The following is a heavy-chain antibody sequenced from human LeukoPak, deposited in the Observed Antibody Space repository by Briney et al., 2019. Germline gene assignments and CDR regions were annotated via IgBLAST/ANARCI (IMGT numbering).Heavy chain of an antibody. CDR1: GFTFSRYE. CDR2: ISSSSSNI. Sequence: PGRSLRLSCAASGFTFSRYEMNWVRQAPGKGLEWGSSISSSSSNIYYADSVKGRFTISRDNAKNSLYLQMNSLRVEDTAVYYCARCTTGRTFGSLREIKRSREIDYWGQGTLVTVSS. D-gene: IGHD1-1*01. CDR3: ARCTTGRTFGSLREIKRSREIDY. J-gene: IGHJ4*02. V-gene: IGHV3-21*01.